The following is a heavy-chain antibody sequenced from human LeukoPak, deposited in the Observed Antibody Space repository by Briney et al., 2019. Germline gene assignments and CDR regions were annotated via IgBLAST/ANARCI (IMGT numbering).Heavy chain of an antibody. CDR3: ARGPRPSGDIDY. CDR2: ISSSSSYI. J-gene: IGHJ4*02. V-gene: IGHV3-21*01. CDR1: GFSFSSYS. Sequence: KPGGSLRLSCAASGFSFSSYSMNWVRQAPGKGLEWVSSISSSSSYIYYADSLKGRFTISRDNAKNSLYLQMNSLRAEDTAVYYCARGPRPSGDIDYWGQGTLVTVSS. D-gene: IGHD2-15*01.